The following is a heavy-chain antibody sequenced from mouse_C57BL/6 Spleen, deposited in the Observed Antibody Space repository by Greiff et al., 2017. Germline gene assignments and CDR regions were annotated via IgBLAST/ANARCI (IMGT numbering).Heavy chain of an antibody. CDR2: SSGGGGNT. D-gene: IGHD1-1*01. Sequence: EVKLVESGGGLVKPGGSLKLSCAASGFTFSSYTMSWVRQTPETRLEWVATSSGGGGNTYYPDSVKGRFTISRDNAKNTLYLQMSSLRSEDTALYYCARPDYYGSLDYWGQGTTLTVSS. V-gene: IGHV5-9*01. CDR1: GFTFSSYT. CDR3: ARPDYYGSLDY. J-gene: IGHJ2*01.